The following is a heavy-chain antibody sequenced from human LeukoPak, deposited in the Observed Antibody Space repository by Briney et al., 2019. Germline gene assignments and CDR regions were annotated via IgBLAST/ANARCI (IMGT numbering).Heavy chain of an antibody. V-gene: IGHV4-59*01. CDR1: GGSISSYY. J-gene: IGHJ6*03. D-gene: IGHD6-13*01. Sequence: SETLPLTCTVSGGSISSYYWSWIRQPPGKGLEWIGYIYYSGSTNYNPSLKSRVTISVDTSKNQFSLKLSSVTAADTAVYYCARGRFGIAAAGTGDYYYYYYMDVWGKGTTVTVSS. CDR3: ARGRFGIAAAGTGDYYYYYYMDV. CDR2: IYYSGST.